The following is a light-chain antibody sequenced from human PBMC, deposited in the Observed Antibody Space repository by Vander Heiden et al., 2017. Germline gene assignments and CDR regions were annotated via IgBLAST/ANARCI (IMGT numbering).Light chain of an antibody. CDR1: QSRLDSNGYNY. J-gene: IGKJ4*01. CDR3: RRVLETPLT. V-gene: IGKV2-28*01. CDR2: LGS. Sequence: VMSQSPPSRPGTPGEPAAISCRSSQSRLDSNGYNYSDCYLQKPGQSPQLLIYLGSNRSFGARERMSSSASSADFPLRISIMIVDDVVVYYCRRVLETPLTFGGGTKMEIK.